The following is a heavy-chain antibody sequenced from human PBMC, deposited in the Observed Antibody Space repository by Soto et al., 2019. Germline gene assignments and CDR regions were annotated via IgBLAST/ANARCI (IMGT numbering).Heavy chain of an antibody. CDR2: INPNSGGT. D-gene: IGHD1-26*01. V-gene: IGHV1-2*04. CDR3: ARQWVSYGMDV. CDR1: GYTFTGYY. Sequence: GASVKVSCKVSGYTFTGYYMHWVRQAPGQGLEWMGWINPNSGGTNYAQKFQGWVTMTRDTSISTAYMELSRLRSDATAVYYCARQWVSYGMDVWGQGTTVTVSS. J-gene: IGHJ6*02.